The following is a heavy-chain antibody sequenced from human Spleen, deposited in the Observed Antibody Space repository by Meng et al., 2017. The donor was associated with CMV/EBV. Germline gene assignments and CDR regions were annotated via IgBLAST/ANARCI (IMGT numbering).Heavy chain of an antibody. Sequence: LRLSCTVSGGSISSGDYYWSWIRQPPGKGLEWIGYIYYSGSTYYNPSLKSRVTIPVDTSKNQFSLKLSSVTAADTAVYFCARLGYYFGMDVWGQGTAVTVSS. V-gene: IGHV4-30-4*08. CDR3: ARLGYYFGMDV. J-gene: IGHJ6*02. CDR1: GGSISSGDYY. CDR2: IYYSGST.